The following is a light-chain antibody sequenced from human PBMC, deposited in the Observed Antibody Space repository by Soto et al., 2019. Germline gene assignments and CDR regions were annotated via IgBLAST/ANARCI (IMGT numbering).Light chain of an antibody. CDR2: TAT. CDR3: KPANSFPWT. CDR1: QGISRW. V-gene: IGKV1-12*01. J-gene: IGKJ1*01. Sequence: DIQMTQSPSSVSAFVGDRVTITCRASQGISRWLAWYQQKPGKAPKLLIYTATSLQSGVPSRLSGSGYETEFTLTISSLQPEDFATCYCKPANSFPWTFGQGTKVEIK.